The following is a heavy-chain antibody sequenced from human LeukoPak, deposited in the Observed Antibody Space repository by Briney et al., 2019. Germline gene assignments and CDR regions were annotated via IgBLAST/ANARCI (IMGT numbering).Heavy chain of an antibody. CDR1: GFTFSNAW. CDR2: IKSKTDGGTT. V-gene: IGHV3-15*01. Sequence: GGSLRLSCAASGFTFSNAWMTWVRQAPGKGLEWGGRIKSKTDGGTTDYAAPVKGRFTISRDDSKNTLYLQMNSLKTEDTAVYYCITHYFDSGGSSCWGEGTMLTVSS. J-gene: IGHJ3*01. CDR3: ITHYFDSGGSSC. D-gene: IGHD3-22*01.